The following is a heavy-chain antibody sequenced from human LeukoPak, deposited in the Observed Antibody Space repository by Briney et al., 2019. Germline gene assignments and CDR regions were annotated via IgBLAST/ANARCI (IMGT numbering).Heavy chain of an antibody. V-gene: IGHV6-1*01. CDR1: GDSVSSNSAA. Sequence: SQTLSLTCAISGDSVSSNSAAWTWIRQSPSRGLEWLGRTYYRSKWYNDYAVSVKSQITINSDTSKNQFSLQLNSVTPEDTAVYYCARGWNNFDYWGQGTLVTVS. J-gene: IGHJ4*02. D-gene: IGHD1/OR15-1a*01. CDR2: TYYRSKWYN. CDR3: ARGWNNFDY.